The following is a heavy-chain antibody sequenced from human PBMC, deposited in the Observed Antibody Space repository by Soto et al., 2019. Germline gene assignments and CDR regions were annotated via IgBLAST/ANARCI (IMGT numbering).Heavy chain of an antibody. CDR3: ARLSNERYYDFWSGYWYGMDV. CDR1: GYAFTSYG. V-gene: IGHV1-18*01. J-gene: IGHJ6*02. CDR2: ISAYNGNT. D-gene: IGHD3-3*01. Sequence: GASVKVSCKASGYAFTSYGISWVRQAPGQGLEWMGWISAYNGNTNYAQKLQGRVTMTTDTSTSTAYMELRSLRSDDTAVYYCARLSNERYYDFWSGYWYGMDVWGQGTTVTVSS.